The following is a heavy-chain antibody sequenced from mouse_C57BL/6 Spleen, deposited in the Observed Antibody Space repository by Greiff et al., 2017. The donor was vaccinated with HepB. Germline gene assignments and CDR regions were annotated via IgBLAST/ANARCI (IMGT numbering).Heavy chain of an antibody. CDR3: ARGVRYGSFYAMDY. CDR1: GYTFTSYW. J-gene: IGHJ4*01. Sequence: QVQLQQPGAELVKPGASVKMSCKASGYTFTSYWITWVKQRPGQGLEWIGDIYPGSGSTNYNEKFKSKATLTVETSSSTAYMQLSSLTSEDSAVYYCARGVRYGSFYAMDYWGQGTSVTVSS. D-gene: IGHD1-1*01. V-gene: IGHV1-55*01. CDR2: IYPGSGST.